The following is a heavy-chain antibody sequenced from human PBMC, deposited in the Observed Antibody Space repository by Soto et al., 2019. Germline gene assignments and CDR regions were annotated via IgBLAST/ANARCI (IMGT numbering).Heavy chain of an antibody. CDR3: ARDEVSGQWLVRGWFDP. J-gene: IGHJ5*02. CDR1: GGTFSSYA. D-gene: IGHD6-19*01. Sequence: GASVKVSCKASGGTFSSYAISWVRQAPGQGLEWMGGIIPIFGTANYAQKFQGRVTITADESTSTAYMELSSLRSEDTAVYYCARDEVSGQWLVRGWFDPWGQGTLVTVSS. V-gene: IGHV1-69*13. CDR2: IIPIFGTA.